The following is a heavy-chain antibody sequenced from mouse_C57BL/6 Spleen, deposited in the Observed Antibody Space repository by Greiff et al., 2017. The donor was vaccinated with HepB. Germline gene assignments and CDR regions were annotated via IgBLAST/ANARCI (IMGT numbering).Heavy chain of an antibody. CDR1: GYSFTGYY. CDR3: ASNYYSNYDYAMDY. V-gene: IGHV1-42*01. CDR2: INPSTGGT. Sequence: EVQLQQSGPELVKPGASVKISCKASGYSFTGYYMNWVKQSPEKSLEWIGEINPSTGGTTYNQKFKAKATLTVDKSSSTAYMQLKSLTSEDSAVYYCASNYYSNYDYAMDYWGQGTSVTVAS. D-gene: IGHD2-5*01. J-gene: IGHJ4*01.